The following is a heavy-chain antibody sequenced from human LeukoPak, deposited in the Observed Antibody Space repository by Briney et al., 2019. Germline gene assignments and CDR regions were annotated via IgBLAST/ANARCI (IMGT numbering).Heavy chain of an antibody. D-gene: IGHD3-10*01. V-gene: IGHV4-34*01. CDR3: ARGQGTKIDY. J-gene: IGHJ4*02. CDR2: INHSGST. Sequence: SETLSLTCAVYGGSFSGYYWSWIRQPPGKGLEWIGEINHSGSTSYNPSLKSRVTISVDTSKNQFSLKLSSVTAADTAVYYCARGQGTKIDYWGQGTLVTVPS. CDR1: GGSFSGYY.